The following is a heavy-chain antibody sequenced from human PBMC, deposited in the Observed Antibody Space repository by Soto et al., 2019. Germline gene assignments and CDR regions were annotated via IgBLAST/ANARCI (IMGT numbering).Heavy chain of an antibody. V-gene: IGHV1-24*01. CDR1: GYTLTELS. Sequence: GAAVKVSCKVSGYTLTELSMHWVRQAPGKGLEWMGGFDPEDGETIYAQKFQGRVTMTEDTSTDTAYMELSSLRSEDTAVYYCATDLPFLSSSGYYNYWGQGTQVTVSS. CDR2: FDPEDGET. CDR3: ATDLPFLSSSGYYNY. D-gene: IGHD3-22*01. J-gene: IGHJ4*02.